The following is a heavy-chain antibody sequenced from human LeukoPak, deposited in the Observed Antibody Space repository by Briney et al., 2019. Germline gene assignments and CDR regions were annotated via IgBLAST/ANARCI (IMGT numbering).Heavy chain of an antibody. J-gene: IGHJ3*02. CDR3: AREHIVGATTHPGAFDI. D-gene: IGHD1-26*01. Sequence: PGGSLRLSCAASGFTFDDYGMSWVRQAPGKGLEWVSGINWNGGSTGYADSVKGRFTISRDNAKNSLYLQMNSLRAEDTAVYYCAREHIVGATTHPGAFDIWGQGTMVTVSS. CDR1: GFTFDDYG. CDR2: INWNGGST. V-gene: IGHV3-20*04.